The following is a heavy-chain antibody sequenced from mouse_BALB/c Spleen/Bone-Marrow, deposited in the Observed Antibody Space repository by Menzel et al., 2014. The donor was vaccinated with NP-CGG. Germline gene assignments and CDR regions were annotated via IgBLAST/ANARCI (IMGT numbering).Heavy chain of an antibody. D-gene: IGHD2-10*02. Sequence: LVESGAELLRPGSSVKISCKASGYPFSSYWMNWVKQRPGQGLEWIGQIYPGDGETNYNGKFKGNATLTADKSSSTAYMQLISLTSEDSAVYFCARRYGDYWGQGTTLTVSS. CDR3: ARRYGDY. J-gene: IGHJ2*01. V-gene: IGHV1-80*01. CDR2: IYPGDGET. CDR1: GYPFSSYW.